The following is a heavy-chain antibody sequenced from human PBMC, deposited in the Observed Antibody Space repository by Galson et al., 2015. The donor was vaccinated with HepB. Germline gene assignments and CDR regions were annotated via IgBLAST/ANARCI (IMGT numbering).Heavy chain of an antibody. CDR2: ISSSGSTI. CDR1: GFTFSDYY. J-gene: IGHJ4*02. CDR3: ASGIAVALPFDY. Sequence: SLRLSCAASGFTFSDYYMSWIRQAPGKGLEWVSYISSSGSTIYYADSVKGRFTISRDNAKNSLYLQMNSLRAEDTAVYYCASGIAVALPFDYWGQGTLVTVSS. D-gene: IGHD6-19*01. V-gene: IGHV3-11*04.